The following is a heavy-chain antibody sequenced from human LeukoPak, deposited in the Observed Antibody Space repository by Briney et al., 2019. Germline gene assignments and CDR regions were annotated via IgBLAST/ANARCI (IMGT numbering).Heavy chain of an antibody. Sequence: SVKVSCKASGGTFSSYTISWVRQAPGQGLEWMGRIIPILGIANYAQKFPGRVTITADKSTSTAYMELSSLRSEDMAVYYCARDQSGGAAAEFDYWGQGTLVTVPS. J-gene: IGHJ4*02. CDR3: ARDQSGGAAAEFDY. V-gene: IGHV1-69*04. D-gene: IGHD6-13*01. CDR2: IIPILGIA. CDR1: GGTFSSYT.